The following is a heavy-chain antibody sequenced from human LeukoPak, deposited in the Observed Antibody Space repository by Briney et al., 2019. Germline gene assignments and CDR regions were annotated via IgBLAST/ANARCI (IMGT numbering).Heavy chain of an antibody. D-gene: IGHD6-19*01. CDR1: GFTFSSYA. Sequence: GGSLRLSCAASGFTFSSYAMSWVRQAPGKGLEWVAVIWYDGSNKYYADSVKGRFTISRDNSKNTLYLQMNSLRAEDTAVYYCARADYSSGLDYWGQGTLVTVSS. CDR3: ARADYSSGLDY. CDR2: IWYDGSNK. J-gene: IGHJ4*02. V-gene: IGHV3-33*08.